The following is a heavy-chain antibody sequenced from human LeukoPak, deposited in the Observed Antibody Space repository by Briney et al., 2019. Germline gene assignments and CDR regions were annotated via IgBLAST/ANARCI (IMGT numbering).Heavy chain of an antibody. CDR3: ARDRRVGAINFDY. D-gene: IGHD1-26*01. CDR1: GFTFSTYD. V-gene: IGHV3-48*03. CDR2: ISGSGGTT. J-gene: IGHJ4*02. Sequence: GGSLRLSCEASGFTFSTYDMNWVRQAPGKGLEWVAYISGSGGTTFYAESVKGRFTISGDNAMNSLSLQMSSLRTDDTSLYYYARDRRVGAINFDYWGQGALVTVSS.